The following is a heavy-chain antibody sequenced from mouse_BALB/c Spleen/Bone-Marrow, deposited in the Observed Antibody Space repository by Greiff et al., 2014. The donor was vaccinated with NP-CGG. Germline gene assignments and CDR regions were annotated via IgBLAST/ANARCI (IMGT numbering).Heavy chain of an antibody. CDR3: AREDDGYYDWYFDV. J-gene: IGHJ1*01. V-gene: IGHV1-87*01. Sequence: QVQLQQSGAELARPGASVKLSCKASGYTFTSYWMQWVKQRPGQGLEWIGAIYPGDGDTRCTQKFKGKATLTADKSSSTAYMQLSSLASEDSAVYYCAREDDGYYDWYFDVWGAGTTVTVSS. D-gene: IGHD2-3*01. CDR1: GYTFTSYW. CDR2: IYPGDGDT.